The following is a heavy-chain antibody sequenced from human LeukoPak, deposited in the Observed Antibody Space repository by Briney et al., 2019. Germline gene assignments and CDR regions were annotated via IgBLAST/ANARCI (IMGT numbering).Heavy chain of an antibody. Sequence: ASVKVSCKASGYTFTTYYIHWVRQAPGQGLEWMGIINPIGGTTDYAQKFQGRVAMTRDTSTSTVYMELSSLRSEDTAVYYCARQQGLQNLNFDYWGQGTLVTVSS. D-gene: IGHD4-11*01. J-gene: IGHJ4*02. CDR3: ARQQGLQNLNFDY. V-gene: IGHV1-46*01. CDR2: INPIGGTT. CDR1: GYTFTTYY.